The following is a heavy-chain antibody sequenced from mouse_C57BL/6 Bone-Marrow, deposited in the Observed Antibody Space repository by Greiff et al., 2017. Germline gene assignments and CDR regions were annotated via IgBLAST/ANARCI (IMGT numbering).Heavy chain of an antibody. CDR2: INPISGYT. CDR3: AIFRESWDDGGGFAY. V-gene: IGHV1-7*01. Sequence: QVQLQQSGAELAKPGASVKLSCKASGYTFTSYWMHWVKQRPGQGLEWIGYINPISGYTKYNQKFKDKATLTADKSSSTAYMQLSSLTYEDSAVYYCAIFRESWDDGGGFAYWRQGTLVTVSA. CDR1: GYTFTSYW. J-gene: IGHJ3*01. D-gene: IGHD4-1*01.